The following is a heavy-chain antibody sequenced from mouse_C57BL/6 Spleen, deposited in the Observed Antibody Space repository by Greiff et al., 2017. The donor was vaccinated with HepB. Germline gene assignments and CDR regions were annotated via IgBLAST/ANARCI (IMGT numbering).Heavy chain of an antibody. J-gene: IGHJ4*01. Sequence: VKLQQPGAELVRPGSSVKLSCKASGYTFTSYWMHWVKQRPIQGLEWIGNIDPSDSETHYNQKFKDKATLTVDKSSSTAYMQLSSLTSEDSAVYYCARPLDGYYVGGAMDYWGQGTSVTVSS. D-gene: IGHD2-3*01. CDR3: ARPLDGYYVGGAMDY. V-gene: IGHV1-52*01. CDR1: GYTFTSYW. CDR2: IDPSDSET.